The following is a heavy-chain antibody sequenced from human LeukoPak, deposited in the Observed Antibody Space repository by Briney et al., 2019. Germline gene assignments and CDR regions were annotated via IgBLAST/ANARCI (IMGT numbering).Heavy chain of an antibody. V-gene: IGHV3-7*05. Sequence: RGCLRLSCAASGFHFNNYWMIWVRQAPRKRLEWVGKIKQDGSEKRYADSVRGRFSISRDNAQTSLYLQMNSLRAEDTAVYYCARASDPWLQLTWGQGTLVTVSS. J-gene: IGHJ5*02. D-gene: IGHD5-24*01. CDR3: ARASDPWLQLT. CDR2: IKQDGSEK. CDR1: GFHFNNYW.